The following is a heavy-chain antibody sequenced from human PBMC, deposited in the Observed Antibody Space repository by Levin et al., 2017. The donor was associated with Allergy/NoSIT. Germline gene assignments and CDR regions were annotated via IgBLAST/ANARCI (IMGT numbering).Heavy chain of an antibody. V-gene: IGHV3-30*14. Sequence: GESLKISCAASGFTFSTYDMHWLRQAPGKGLEWVTVISQDGSITFYADSVRGRFTISRDNPRNTLYLQMHSLRPEDTAIYYCARVRVPPGPFDYWGQGTLVTVSS. CDR2: ISQDGSIT. CDR1: GFTFSTYD. J-gene: IGHJ4*02. CDR3: ARVRVPPGPFDY.